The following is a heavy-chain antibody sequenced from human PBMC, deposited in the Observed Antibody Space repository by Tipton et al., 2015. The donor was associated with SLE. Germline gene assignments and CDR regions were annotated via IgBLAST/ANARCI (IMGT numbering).Heavy chain of an antibody. J-gene: IGHJ6*03. CDR1: GGSFSDYY. D-gene: IGHD7-27*01. CDR3: ARQTGAYFYYYMDV. Sequence: TLSLTCAVYGGSFSDYYWSWIRQPPGKGLELIGEINHTGNTNYNPSLQSRVTMSVDTSKNQFSLKLSSVSAADTAVYYCARQTGAYFYYYMDVWGKGSTVTVS. CDR2: INHTGNT. V-gene: IGHV4-34*01.